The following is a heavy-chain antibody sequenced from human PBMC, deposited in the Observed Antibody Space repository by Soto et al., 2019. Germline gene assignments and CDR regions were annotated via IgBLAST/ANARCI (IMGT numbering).Heavy chain of an antibody. CDR3: ARALGYCSGGSCYSAYGMDV. J-gene: IGHJ6*02. Sequence: GGSLRLSCAASGFTFSSYAMHWVRQAPGKGLEWVAVISYDGSNKYYADSVKGRFTISRDNSKNTLYLQMNSLRAEDTAVYYCARALGYCSGGSCYSAYGMDVWGQGTTVTVSS. V-gene: IGHV3-30-3*01. CDR2: ISYDGSNK. D-gene: IGHD2-15*01. CDR1: GFTFSSYA.